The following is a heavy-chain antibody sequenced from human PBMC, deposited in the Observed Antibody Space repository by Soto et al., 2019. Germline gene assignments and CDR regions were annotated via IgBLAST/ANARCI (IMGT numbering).Heavy chain of an antibody. CDR1: GYTFTSYG. Sequence: ASVKVSCKASGYTFTSYGISWVRQAPGQGLEWMGWISAYNGNTNYAQKLQGRVTMTTDTSTSTAYMELRSLRSDDTAVYYCARAPIQIVVVPAAMRQDFDYWGQGTLVTVSS. CDR3: ARAPIQIVVVPAAMRQDFDY. CDR2: ISAYNGNT. D-gene: IGHD2-2*01. V-gene: IGHV1-18*01. J-gene: IGHJ4*02.